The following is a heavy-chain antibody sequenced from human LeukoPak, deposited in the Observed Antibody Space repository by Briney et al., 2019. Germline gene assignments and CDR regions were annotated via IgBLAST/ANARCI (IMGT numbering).Heavy chain of an antibody. V-gene: IGHV4-59*01. J-gene: IGHJ6*02. CDR1: GGSISSYY. D-gene: IGHD5-18*01. CDR3: ARASRGGYSYGSEGYFYYYYGIDV. CDR2: IYYSGST. Sequence: SETLSLTCTVSGGSISSYYWSWFRQPPGKGLEWIGYIYYSGSTNYNPSLKSRVTISVDTSKNQFSLKLSSVTAADTAVYYCARASRGGYSYGSEGYFYYYYGIDVWGQGTTVTVSS.